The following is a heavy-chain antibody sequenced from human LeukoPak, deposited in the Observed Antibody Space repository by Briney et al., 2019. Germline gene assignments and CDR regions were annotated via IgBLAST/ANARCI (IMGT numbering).Heavy chain of an antibody. J-gene: IGHJ6*02. CDR2: INHSGST. V-gene: IGHV4-34*01. CDR1: GGSFSGYY. CDR3: AGDTYAMDV. Sequence: PSETLSLTCAVYGGSFSGYYWSWIRQPPGKGLEWIGEINHSGSTNYNPSLKSRVTISVDTSKSHFSLKLSSVTAADTAVYYCAGDTYAMDVWGQGTTVTVSS.